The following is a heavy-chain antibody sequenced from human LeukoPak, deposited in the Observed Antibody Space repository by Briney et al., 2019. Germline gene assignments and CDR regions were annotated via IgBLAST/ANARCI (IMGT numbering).Heavy chain of an antibody. CDR3: ARHGGAAAAIDY. CDR1: GGSFSGYY. V-gene: IGHV4-34*01. D-gene: IGHD6-13*01. CDR2: INHSGST. Sequence: SETLSLTCAVYGGSFSGYYWSWIRQPPRKGLEWIGEINHSGSTNYNPSLKSRVTISVDTSKNQFSLKLSSVTAADTAVYYCARHGGAAAAIDYWGQGTLVTVSS. J-gene: IGHJ4*02.